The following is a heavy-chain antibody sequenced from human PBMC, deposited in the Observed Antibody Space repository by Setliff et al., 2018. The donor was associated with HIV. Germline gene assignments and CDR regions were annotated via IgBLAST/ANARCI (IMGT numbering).Heavy chain of an antibody. CDR2: IKQDGSEK. CDR1: GFTFSSYW. V-gene: IGHV3-7*03. J-gene: IGHJ4*02. CDR3: AREDNYDILTGYLWEYYFDY. D-gene: IGHD3-9*01. Sequence: GGSLRLSCAASGFTFSSYWMSWVRQAPGKGLEWVANIKQDGSEKYYVDSVKGRFTISRDNAKNSLYLQVNSLRAEDTAVYYCAREDNYDILTGYLWEYYFDYWGQGTLVTVSS.